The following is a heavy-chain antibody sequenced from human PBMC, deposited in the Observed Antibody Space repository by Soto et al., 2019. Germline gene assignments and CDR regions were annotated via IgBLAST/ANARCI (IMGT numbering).Heavy chain of an antibody. CDR1: GGSISSGGYY. CDR3: ARVGNTEEFDY. J-gene: IGHJ4*02. CDR2: IYYSGST. Sequence: QVQLQESGPGLVKPSQTLSLTCTVSGGSISSGGYYWSWIRQHPGKGLEWIGYIYYSGSTYYNPSLKSXXTXSXXTSKNQFSLKLSSVTAADTAVYYCARVGNTEEFDYWGQGTLVTVSS. V-gene: IGHV4-31*03. D-gene: IGHD7-27*01.